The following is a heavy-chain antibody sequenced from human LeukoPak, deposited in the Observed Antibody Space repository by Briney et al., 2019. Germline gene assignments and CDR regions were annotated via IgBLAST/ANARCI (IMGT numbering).Heavy chain of an antibody. CDR2: ISGSSSSI. Sequence: GSLRLSCVASGFSFSSYTMHWVRQAPGKGLEWISYISGSSSSIYYADSVKGRFTISRDNAKNSLYLQMNSLRAEDTAVYYCASKMSDWGQGTLVTVSS. V-gene: IGHV3-48*01. CDR1: GFSFSSYT. D-gene: IGHD5/OR15-5a*01. J-gene: IGHJ4*02. CDR3: ASKMSD.